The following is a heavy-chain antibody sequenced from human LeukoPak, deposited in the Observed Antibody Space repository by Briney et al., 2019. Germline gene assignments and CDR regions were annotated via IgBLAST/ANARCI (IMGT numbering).Heavy chain of an antibody. CDR2: IYYSGST. CDR3: ALSIAARNFDY. V-gene: IGHV4-59*01. Sequence: SETLSLTCTVSGGSISSYYWSWIRQLPGKGLEWIGYIYYSGSTNYNPSLKSRVTISVDTSKNQFSLKLSSVTAADTAVYYCALSIAARNFDYWGQGTLVTVSS. CDR1: GGSISSYY. J-gene: IGHJ4*02. D-gene: IGHD6-6*01.